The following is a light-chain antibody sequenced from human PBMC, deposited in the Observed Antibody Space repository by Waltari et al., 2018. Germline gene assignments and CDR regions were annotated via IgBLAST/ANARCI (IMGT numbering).Light chain of an antibody. V-gene: IGLV3-21*02. Sequence: SYVLTQPPSVSVAPGQTARISCAGNNIGSTNVHWYQQKPGQAPVLVVYDDGDRPSGIPERFSGSNSGNTATLTISRVDAGDEADYYCQVWDSGSDHYVFGTVTKVTVL. CDR2: DDG. CDR3: QVWDSGSDHYV. J-gene: IGLJ1*01. CDR1: NIGSTN.